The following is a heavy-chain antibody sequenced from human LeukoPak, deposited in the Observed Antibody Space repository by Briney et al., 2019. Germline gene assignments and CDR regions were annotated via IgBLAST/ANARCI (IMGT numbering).Heavy chain of an antibody. Sequence: PSETLSLTCAVYGGSFSGYYWSWIRQPPGKGLEWIGEINHSGSTNYNPSLKSRVTISVDTSKNQFSLKLSSVTAADTAVYYCARHVLYYGSGSYYGQRGWFDPWGQGTLVTVSS. D-gene: IGHD3-10*01. J-gene: IGHJ5*02. V-gene: IGHV4-34*01. CDR1: GGSFSGYY. CDR2: INHSGST. CDR3: ARHVLYYGSGSYYGQRGWFDP.